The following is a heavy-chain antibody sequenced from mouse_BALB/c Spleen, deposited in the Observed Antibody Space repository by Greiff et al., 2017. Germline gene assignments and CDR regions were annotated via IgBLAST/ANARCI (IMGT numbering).Heavy chain of an antibody. CDR3: ARGGDYVAMDY. V-gene: IGHV1-14*01. J-gene: IGHJ4*01. CDR2: INPYNDGT. CDR1: GYTFTSYV. Sequence: VQLQQSGPELVKPGASVKMSCKASGYTFTSYVMHWVKQKPGQGLEWIGYINPYNDGTKYNEKFKGKATLTSEKSSSTAYMELSSLTSEDSAVYYCARGGDYVAMDYWGQGTSVTVSS.